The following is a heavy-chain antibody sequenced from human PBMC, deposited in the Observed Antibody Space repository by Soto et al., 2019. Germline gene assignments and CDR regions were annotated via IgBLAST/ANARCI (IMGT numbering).Heavy chain of an antibody. CDR1: GFTFTAYT. D-gene: IGHD1-26*01. V-gene: IGHV3-21*01. Sequence: GGSLRLSCAASGFTFTAYTINWVRQAPGKGLEWVASITRDSNHIYFADSVKGRFTLSRDNAKNSVCLQMNSLRAEDTAIYFCARPFIVGSTTLGYWGQGTLVTVSS. CDR2: ITRDSNHI. CDR3: ARPFIVGSTTLGY. J-gene: IGHJ4*02.